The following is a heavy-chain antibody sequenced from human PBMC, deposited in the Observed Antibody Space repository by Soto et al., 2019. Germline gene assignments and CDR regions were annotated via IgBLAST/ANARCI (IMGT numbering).Heavy chain of an antibody. Sequence: GESLKISCKGSGYSFTSYWISWVRQMPGKGLEWMGRIDPSDSYTNYSPSFQGHVTISADKSISTAYLQWSSLKASDTAMYYCARHERDGDIVVVPAAIDWFDPWGQGTLVTVSS. CDR3: ARHERDGDIVVVPAAIDWFDP. J-gene: IGHJ5*02. CDR1: GYSFTSYW. V-gene: IGHV5-10-1*01. D-gene: IGHD2-2*01. CDR2: IDPSDSYT.